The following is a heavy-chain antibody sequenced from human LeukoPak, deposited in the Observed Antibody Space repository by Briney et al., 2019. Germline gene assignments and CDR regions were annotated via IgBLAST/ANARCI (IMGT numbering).Heavy chain of an antibody. V-gene: IGHV1-2*02. CDR3: ARMSDILTGHYPQWFDP. D-gene: IGHD3-9*01. CDR2: INPNSGGT. Sequence: GASVKVSCKASGYTFTGHYMHWVRLDPGQGLEWMGWINPNSGGTSYAQKFQGRVTMTRDTSVSTAYMELGTLRSDDTAVYYCARMSDILTGHYPQWFDPWGQGTLVTVSS. CDR1: GYTFTGHY. J-gene: IGHJ5*02.